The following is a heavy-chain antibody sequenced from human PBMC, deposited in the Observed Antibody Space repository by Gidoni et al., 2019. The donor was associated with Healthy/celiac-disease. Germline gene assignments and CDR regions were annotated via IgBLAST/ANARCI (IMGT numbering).Heavy chain of an antibody. Sequence: EVQLVESGGGLVQPGGSLRLSCAASGFTFSSYALSWVRQAPGKGLDWVSAISCSGGSTYYADSVKGRFTISRDNSKNTLYLQMNSLRAEDTAVYYCAKSRTPRPSYSSGWYDPHFDYWGQGTLVTVSS. CDR2: ISCSGGST. CDR1: GFTFSSYA. D-gene: IGHD6-19*01. J-gene: IGHJ4*02. CDR3: AKSRTPRPSYSSGWYDPHFDY. V-gene: IGHV3-23*04.